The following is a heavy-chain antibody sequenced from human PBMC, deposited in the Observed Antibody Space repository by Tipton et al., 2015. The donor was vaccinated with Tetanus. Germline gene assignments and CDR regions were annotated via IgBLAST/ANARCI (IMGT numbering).Heavy chain of an antibody. CDR3: ARVIRRSMIGYGVFDS. V-gene: IGHV3-48*02. CDR2: IGVSSSPI. Sequence: SLRLSCAASGFTFSTYSMNWVRQAPGKGLEWVSSIGVSSSPIYYADSVKGRFTISRDNAENSLFLQMTSLRDEDTAVYFCARVIRRSMIGYGVFDSWGQGTLVAVSS. J-gene: IGHJ4*02. D-gene: IGHD4-17*01. CDR1: GFTFSTYS.